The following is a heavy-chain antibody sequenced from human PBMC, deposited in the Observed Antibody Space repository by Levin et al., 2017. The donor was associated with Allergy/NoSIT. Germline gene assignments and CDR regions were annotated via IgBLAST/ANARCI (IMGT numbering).Heavy chain of an antibody. CDR1: GGSISDYY. V-gene: IGHV4-59*08. CDR3: ARHDYDRRGYYDHAFDI. D-gene: IGHD3-22*01. J-gene: IGHJ3*02. Sequence: SQTLSLTCSVSGGSISDYYWSWIRQPPGKGLVWIGYTYYTGSTNYNPSLKSRVTISVDTSKNQVSLKVNYVTAADTAMYYCARHDYDRRGYYDHAFDIWGQGTMVTVSS. CDR2: TYYTGST.